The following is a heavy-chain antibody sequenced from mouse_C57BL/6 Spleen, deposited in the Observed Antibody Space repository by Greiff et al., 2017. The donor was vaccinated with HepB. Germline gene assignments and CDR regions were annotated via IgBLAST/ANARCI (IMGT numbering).Heavy chain of an antibody. CDR3: TILYDGGFAY. V-gene: IGHV14-4*01. CDR1: GFNIKDDY. J-gene: IGHJ3*01. D-gene: IGHD2-1*01. Sequence: EVQLQESGAELVRPGASVKLSCTASGFNIKDDYMHWVKQRPEQGLEWIGWIDPENGDTEYASKFQGKATITADTSSNTAYLQLSSLTSEDTAVYYCTILYDGGFAYGGQGTLVTVSA. CDR2: IDPENGDT.